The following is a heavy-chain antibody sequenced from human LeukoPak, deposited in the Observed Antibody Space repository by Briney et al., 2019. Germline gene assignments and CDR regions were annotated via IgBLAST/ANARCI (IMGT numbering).Heavy chain of an antibody. CDR2: VSWNTDHI. V-gene: IGHV3-9*01. CDR3: TRSPSFTLGGGYLDS. CDR1: GFMLHDYV. Sequence: PGGSLRLSCVGSGFMLHDYVMHWVRQAPGKGLEWVSGVSWNTDHIAYADSVKDRFTISRDNDRNTLHLQMNSLRVDDTAVYYCTRSPSFTLGGGYLDSWGQGSLVTVSS. J-gene: IGHJ4*02. D-gene: IGHD3-16*01.